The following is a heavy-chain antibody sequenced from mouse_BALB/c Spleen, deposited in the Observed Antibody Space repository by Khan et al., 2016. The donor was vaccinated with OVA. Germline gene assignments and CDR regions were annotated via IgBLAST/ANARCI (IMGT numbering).Heavy chain of an antibody. Sequence: QIQLVQSGPELKKPGETVKISCKASGYTFTNYGMNWVKQAPGKGLKWMGWINTYTGEPTYADDFKGRFAFSLDTSASTAYLQINNLKNEDTATLCCAKLGDNGTMAYWGQGTSVTVSS. J-gene: IGHJ4*01. V-gene: IGHV9-3-1*01. CDR2: INTYTGEP. D-gene: IGHD6-1*01. CDR1: GYTFTNYG. CDR3: AKLGDNGTMAY.